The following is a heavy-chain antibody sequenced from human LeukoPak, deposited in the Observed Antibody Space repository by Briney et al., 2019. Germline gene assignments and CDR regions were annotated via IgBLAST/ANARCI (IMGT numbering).Heavy chain of an antibody. V-gene: IGHV3-74*01. Sequence: PGGSLRLSCAASGFTFSSYWMHWVRQAPGKGLVWVSRINSDGSSTSYADSVKGRFTISRDNAKNTLYLQMNSLRAEDTALYYCGRGGRLGYYCMDVWGKGTTVTVSS. CDR3: GRGGRLGYYCMDV. D-gene: IGHD6-19*01. CDR1: GFTFSSYW. J-gene: IGHJ6*03. CDR2: INSDGSST.